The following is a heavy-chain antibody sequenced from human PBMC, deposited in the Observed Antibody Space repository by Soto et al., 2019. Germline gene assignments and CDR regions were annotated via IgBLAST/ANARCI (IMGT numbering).Heavy chain of an antibody. V-gene: IGHV4-39*01. CDR2: IYSGST. CDR3: ATTRGIAVGGSFDY. CDR1: GGSISSSSSY. J-gene: IGHJ4*02. D-gene: IGHD6-13*01. Sequence: QLQLQESGPGLVKPSETLSVTCTVSGGSISSSSSYWGWIRQPPGKGLEWIGTIYSGSTYYNPSLKSRVTISVDMSKNQFSLKLSSVAAADTAIYFCATTRGIAVGGSFDYWGQGTLVTVSS.